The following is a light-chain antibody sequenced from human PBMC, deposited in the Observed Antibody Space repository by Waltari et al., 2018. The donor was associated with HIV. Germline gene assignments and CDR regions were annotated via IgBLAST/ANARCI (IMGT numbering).Light chain of an antibody. CDR2: STS. Sequence: DIRMTQSPSYLSAFVGDRVTIACRATHEIDNSLAWYHQRPGQVPKLLIYSTSTIQTGVPIRFSGSGSGTFFTLSISSLQPEDVGTYFCQKYNSAPHIFGQGTKVEI. CDR3: QKYNSAPHI. CDR1: HEIDNS. J-gene: IGKJ1*01. V-gene: IGKV1-27*01.